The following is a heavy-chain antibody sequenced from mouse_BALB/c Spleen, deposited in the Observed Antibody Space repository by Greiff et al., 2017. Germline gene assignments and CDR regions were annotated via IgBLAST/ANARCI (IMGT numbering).Heavy chain of an antibody. CDR3: ARSYRLYAMDY. CDR2: SRNKANDYTT. Sequence: EVKLVESGGGLVQPGGSLRLSCATSGFTFSDFYMEWVRQPPGKRLEWIAASRNKANDYTTEYSASVKGRFIVSRDTSQSILYLQMNALRAEDTAIYYCARSYRLYAMDYWGQGTSVTVSS. D-gene: IGHD2-14*01. CDR1: GFTFSDFY. V-gene: IGHV7-1*02. J-gene: IGHJ4*01.